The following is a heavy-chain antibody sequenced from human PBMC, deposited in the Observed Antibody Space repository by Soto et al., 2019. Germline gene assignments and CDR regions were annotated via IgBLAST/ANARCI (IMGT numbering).Heavy chain of an antibody. CDR3: VRGGNAGGAFDI. Sequence: VQLVESGGDVVQPGRSLRLSCAASGFTFSHYGLHWVRQTPGKGLEWVAVIWDDGNKKFYADSVKARFTNCTDNSESMLYLQMNRQRAEDTAVYFCVRGGNAGGAFDIWGQGTMVTVFS. J-gene: IGHJ3*02. CDR1: GFTFSHYG. D-gene: IGHD3-16*01. CDR2: IWDDGNKK. V-gene: IGHV3-33*01.